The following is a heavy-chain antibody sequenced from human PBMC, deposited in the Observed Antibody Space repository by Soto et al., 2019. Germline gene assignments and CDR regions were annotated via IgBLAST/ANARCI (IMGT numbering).Heavy chain of an antibody. V-gene: IGHV3-15*01. Sequence: GGSLRLSCAASGFTFSNAWMSWVRQAPGKGLEWVGRIKSKTYGGTTDYAAPVKGRFTISRDDSKNTLYLQMNSLKTEDTAVYYCTTSRGATYFDYWGQGTLVTVSS. CDR1: GFTFSNAW. J-gene: IGHJ4*02. CDR2: IKSKTYGGTT. D-gene: IGHD1-26*01. CDR3: TTSRGATYFDY.